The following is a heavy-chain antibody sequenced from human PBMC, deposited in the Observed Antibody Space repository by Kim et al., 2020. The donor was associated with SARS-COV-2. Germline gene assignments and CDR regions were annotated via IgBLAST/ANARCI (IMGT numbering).Heavy chain of an antibody. CDR3: ARGPPIGGGDCYSH. J-gene: IGHJ4*02. D-gene: IGHD2-21*02. V-gene: IGHV4-30-4*01. CDR2: IYYTGSS. Sequence: WIRQPPGKGLEWIGYIYYTGSSHYNPSLNSRVTISIDTSKNQFSLKLSSVTAADTAVYYCARGPPIGGGDCYSHWGQGTLVTVSS.